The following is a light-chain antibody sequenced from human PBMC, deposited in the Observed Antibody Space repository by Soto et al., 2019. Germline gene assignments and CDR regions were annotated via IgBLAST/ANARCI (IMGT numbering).Light chain of an antibody. V-gene: IGKV3-20*01. CDR1: QNISRS. CDR2: GAS. Sequence: EIVKTQSPVTLSVSPGERATLSCRASQNISRSLAWYQQKPGQAPRLLIYGASSRATGIPDRFSGSGSGTEFTLTVDRLEPEDFAVYYCHQYGSSPQTFGRGTKVDIK. CDR3: HQYGSSPQT. J-gene: IGKJ1*01.